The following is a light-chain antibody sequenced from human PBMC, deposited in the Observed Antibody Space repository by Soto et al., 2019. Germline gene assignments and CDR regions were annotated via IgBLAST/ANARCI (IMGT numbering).Light chain of an antibody. CDR1: QSVGTY. J-gene: IGKJ4*01. CDR3: QQGSNWPPLT. V-gene: IGKV3-11*01. CDR2: EGS. Sequence: EIVLTQSTVTLSLPPVETATLSCRASQSVGTYLAWYQLQSRQAPRILIYEGSKRATGIPARFSGSGSGTDFTLTISSLEPEDFALYYCQQGSNWPPLTFGGGTKVDIK.